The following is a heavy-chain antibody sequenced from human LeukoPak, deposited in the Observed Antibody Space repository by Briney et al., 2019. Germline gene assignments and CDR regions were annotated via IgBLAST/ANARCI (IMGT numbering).Heavy chain of an antibody. V-gene: IGHV3-66*01. D-gene: IGHD2-8*01. CDR1: GFTVSSNF. CDR3: ARGPNVYQYIKH. CDR2: IYSGGST. J-gene: IGHJ1*01. Sequence: PGGSLRLSCAASGFTVSSNFMTWVRQAPGKGLEWVSVIYSGGSTYYADSVRGRFTISRDNSKNTLYLQMNSLRADDTAVYYCARGPNVYQYIKHWGQGSLVTVPS.